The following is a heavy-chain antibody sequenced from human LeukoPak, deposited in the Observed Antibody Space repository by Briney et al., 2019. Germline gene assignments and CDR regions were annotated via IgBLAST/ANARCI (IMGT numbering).Heavy chain of an antibody. J-gene: IGHJ4*02. Sequence: SRTLSLTCTVSGGSISSGDYYWSWIRQPPGKGLEWIGYIYYSGSTYYNPSLKSRVTISVDTSKNQFSLKLSSVTAADTAVYYCARERSPAATQSYFDYWGQGTLVTVSS. V-gene: IGHV4-30-4*01. CDR1: GGSISSGDYY. CDR2: IYYSGST. CDR3: ARERSPAATQSYFDY. D-gene: IGHD2-15*01.